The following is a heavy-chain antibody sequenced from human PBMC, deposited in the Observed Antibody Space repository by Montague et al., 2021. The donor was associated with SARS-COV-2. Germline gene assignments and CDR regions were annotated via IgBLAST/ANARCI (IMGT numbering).Heavy chain of an antibody. Sequence: SLRLSCAASGFTSNNYAMHWVRRAPGKGLEWVAIISYDGSNKYYADSVKGRFAISRDNSKNTLYLQMNSLRAEDTAVYYCVRASLIKARIAVAGTTVYWGQGTLVTISS. V-gene: IGHV3-30*09. D-gene: IGHD6-19*01. CDR3: VRASLIKARIAVAGTTVY. J-gene: IGHJ4*02. CDR2: ISYDGSNK. CDR1: GFTSNNYA.